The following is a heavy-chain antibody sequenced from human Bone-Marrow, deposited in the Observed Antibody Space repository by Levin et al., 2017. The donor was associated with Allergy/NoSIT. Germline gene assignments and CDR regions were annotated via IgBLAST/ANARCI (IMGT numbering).Heavy chain of an antibody. D-gene: IGHD1-26*01. Sequence: SETLSLTCTVSGGSISSYYWSWIRQPPGKGLEWIGYIYYSGSTNYNPSLKSRVTISVDTSKNQFSLKLSSVTAADTAVYYCARGGMVAVGWFDPWGQGTLVTVSS. J-gene: IGHJ5*02. CDR1: GGSISSYY. CDR2: IYYSGST. V-gene: IGHV4-59*01. CDR3: ARGGMVAVGWFDP.